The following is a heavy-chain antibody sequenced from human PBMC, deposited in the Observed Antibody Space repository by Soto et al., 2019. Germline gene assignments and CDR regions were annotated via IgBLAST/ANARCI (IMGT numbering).Heavy chain of an antibody. CDR2: IKQDGSEK. CDR3: ARVLGRRAFDI. Sequence: PGGSLRLSCAASGFTFSRCWMSWVRQAPGKGLEWVANIKQDGSEKYYVDSVKGRFTISRDNAKNSLYLQMNSLRAEDTAVYYCARVLGRRAFDIWGQGTMVTVSS. V-gene: IGHV3-7*01. J-gene: IGHJ3*02. CDR1: GFTFSRCW. D-gene: IGHD7-27*01.